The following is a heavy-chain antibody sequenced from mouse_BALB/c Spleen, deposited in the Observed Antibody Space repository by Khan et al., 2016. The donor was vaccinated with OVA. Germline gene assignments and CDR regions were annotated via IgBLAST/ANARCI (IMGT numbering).Heavy chain of an antibody. CDR1: GYSITSGYG. Sequence: VQLKEPGPGLVKPSQSLSLTCTVTGYSITSGYGWNWIRQFPGNKLEWMGYISYSGSTNYNPSLKSRISITRDTSKNQFFLQLNSVTTEDTATYYCDRTARIKYWGQGTTLTVSS. V-gene: IGHV3-2*02. CDR2: ISYSGST. CDR3: DRTARIKY. J-gene: IGHJ2*01. D-gene: IGHD1-2*01.